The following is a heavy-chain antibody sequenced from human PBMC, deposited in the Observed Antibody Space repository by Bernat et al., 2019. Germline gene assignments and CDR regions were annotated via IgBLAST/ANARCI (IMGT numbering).Heavy chain of an antibody. J-gene: IGHJ3*02. CDR1: GGTFSSYA. CDR2: IIPIFGTA. D-gene: IGHD2-2*01. CDR3: ARAGGYCSSTSCYAFDI. Sequence: QVQLVQSGAEGKKPGSSVKVSCKASGGTFSSYAISWVRQAPGQGLEWMGGIIPIFGTANYAQKFQARVTITADESTSTAYMELSRLRSEDTAVYYCARAGGYCSSTSCYAFDIWGQGTMVTVSS. V-gene: IGHV1-69*01.